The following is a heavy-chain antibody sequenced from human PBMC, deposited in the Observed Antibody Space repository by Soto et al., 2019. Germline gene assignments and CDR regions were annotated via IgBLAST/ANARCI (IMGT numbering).Heavy chain of an antibody. CDR2: IWYDGSNK. CDR3: ARDAPKSIAASTEYFQH. J-gene: IGHJ1*01. Sequence: GGSLRLSCAASGFTFSSYGMHWVLQAPGKGLEWVAVIWYDGSNKYYADSVKGRFTISRDNSKNTLYLQMNSLRAEDTAVYYCARDAPKSIAASTEYFQHWGQGTLVTVSS. V-gene: IGHV3-33*01. CDR1: GFTFSSYG. D-gene: IGHD6-6*01.